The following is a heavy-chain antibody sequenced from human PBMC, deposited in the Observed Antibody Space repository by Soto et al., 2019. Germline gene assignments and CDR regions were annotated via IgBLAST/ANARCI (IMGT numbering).Heavy chain of an antibody. CDR2: INHSGST. V-gene: IGHV4-34*01. Sequence: QVQLQQWGAGLLKPSETLSLTCAVYGGSFSGYYWSWIRQPPGKGLAWLGEINHSGSTNYNPSLKSRVTISVDTSKHQFSLKLSSVTAADTAVYYCARERVSSGWYQYFDYWGQGTLVTVSS. D-gene: IGHD6-19*01. CDR3: ARERVSSGWYQYFDY. J-gene: IGHJ4*02. CDR1: GGSFSGYY.